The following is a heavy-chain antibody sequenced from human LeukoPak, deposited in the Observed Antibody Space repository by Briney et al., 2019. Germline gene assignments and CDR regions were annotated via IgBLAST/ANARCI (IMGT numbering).Heavy chain of an antibody. CDR1: GGSLSTHH. Sequence: KPSETLSLTCVVSGGSLSTHHWSWIRQSPGRGLEWIGYISDSGSTNYNPSLKSRVTISVDTSKNQFSLKLSSVTAADTAVYYCARVPYGGNSVDYWGQGTLVTVSS. J-gene: IGHJ4*02. D-gene: IGHD4-23*01. CDR3: ARVPYGGNSVDY. CDR2: ISDSGST. V-gene: IGHV4-59*11.